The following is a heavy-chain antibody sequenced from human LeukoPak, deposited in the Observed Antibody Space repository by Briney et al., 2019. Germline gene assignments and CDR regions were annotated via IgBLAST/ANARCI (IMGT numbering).Heavy chain of an antibody. D-gene: IGHD3-22*01. Sequence: KTSETVSLTCAVYGGSFSGYYWSWIRQPPGKGLEWIGEINHSGSTNYNPSLKSRVTISVDTSKNQFSLKLSSVTAADTAVYYCARVRKRKYYYDSSGLIYWGQGTLVTVSS. CDR1: GGSFSGYY. V-gene: IGHV4-34*01. J-gene: IGHJ4*02. CDR2: INHSGST. CDR3: ARVRKRKYYYDSSGLIY.